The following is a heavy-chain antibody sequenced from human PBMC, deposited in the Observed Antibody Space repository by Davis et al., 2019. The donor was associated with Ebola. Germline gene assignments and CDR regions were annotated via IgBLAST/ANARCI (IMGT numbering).Heavy chain of an antibody. D-gene: IGHD3-9*01. Sequence: GESLKISCAASGFTSSGFAFSDYDMNWVRQAPGKGLEWVSGINWNGGSTGYADSVKGRFTISRDNAKNSLYLRMNSLRAEDTAFYHCARVNAMTGYSRFDSWGQGTLVTVSS. J-gene: IGHJ5*01. CDR2: INWNGGST. CDR1: GFTSSGFAFSDYD. CDR3: ARVNAMTGYSRFDS. V-gene: IGHV3-20*01.